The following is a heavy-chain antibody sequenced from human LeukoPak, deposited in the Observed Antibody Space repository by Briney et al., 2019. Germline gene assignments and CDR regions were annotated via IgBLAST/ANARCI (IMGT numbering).Heavy chain of an antibody. CDR1: GFTFSAYA. J-gene: IGHJ4*02. Sequence: GGSLRLSCEASGFTFSAYAMTWVRQAPGKGLEWVSAIIGSGGNTYYADSVKGRFTISRDNSKNTLYLQLNSVRAEDTAVYYCAKPLTAATGSDFDHWGQGTLVTVSS. V-gene: IGHV3-23*01. D-gene: IGHD6-13*01. CDR2: IIGSGGNT. CDR3: AKPLTAATGSDFDH.